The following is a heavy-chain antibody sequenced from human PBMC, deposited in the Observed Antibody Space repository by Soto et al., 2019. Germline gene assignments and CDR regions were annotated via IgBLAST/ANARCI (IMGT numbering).Heavy chain of an antibody. CDR2: ISGSGDST. D-gene: IGHD6-19*01. V-gene: IGHV3-23*01. J-gene: IGHJ4*02. CDR1: GFTFSNYA. Sequence: EVQLLESGGNLVQPGGSLRLSCAASGFTFSNYAMSWVRQAPGKGLEWVSVISGSGDSTYYADSVKGRFTISRDNSKNSLYLQMNSLRAEDTAVYYCANRTSGWYFDYWGQGTLVTVSS. CDR3: ANRTSGWYFDY.